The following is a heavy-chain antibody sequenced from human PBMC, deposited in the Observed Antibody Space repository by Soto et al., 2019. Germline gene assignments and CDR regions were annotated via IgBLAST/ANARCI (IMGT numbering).Heavy chain of an antibody. CDR3: ARDKITGLFDY. CDR2: INHSGST. CDR1: GGSFSGYS. V-gene: IGHV4-34*01. D-gene: IGHD3-10*01. Sequence: PLETLSLTCAVYGGSFSGYSWTWIRQPPGTGLEWIGEINHSGSTNYNPSLKSRDTKSVDTSKSQFSLKMTSVTAADTAVYYCARDKITGLFDYWGQGTLVTVSS. J-gene: IGHJ4*02.